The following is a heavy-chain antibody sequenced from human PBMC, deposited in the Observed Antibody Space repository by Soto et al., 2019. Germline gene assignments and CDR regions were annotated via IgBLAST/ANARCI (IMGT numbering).Heavy chain of an antibody. V-gene: IGHV2-5*02. CDR3: AHRQMAKIFDY. J-gene: IGHJ4*02. D-gene: IGHD5-12*01. Sequence: QITLKESGPTLVKPTQTLTLTCTFSGFSLSTSGVGVGWIRQPPGKALEWLALIYWDDDKRYSPSLKSRLTXTXXTSKNQVVLTMTNMDPVDTATYYCAHRQMAKIFDYWGQGTLVTVSS. CDR2: IYWDDDK. CDR1: GFSLSTSGVG.